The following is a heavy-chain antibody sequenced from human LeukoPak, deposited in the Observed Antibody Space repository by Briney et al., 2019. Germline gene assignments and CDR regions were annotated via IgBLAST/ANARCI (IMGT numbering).Heavy chain of an antibody. CDR2: INSDGSST. CDR1: GFTFSSYW. CDR3: ARGTTGSYSGNYGMDV. D-gene: IGHD1-26*01. V-gene: IGHV3-74*01. Sequence: GGSLRLSCAVSGFTFSSYWMHWVRQAPGKGLVWVARINSDGSSTNYGDSVKGRFTISRDNAKNTLYVQMNSLRVEDTAVYYCARGTTGSYSGNYGMDVWGQGTTVTVSS. J-gene: IGHJ6*02.